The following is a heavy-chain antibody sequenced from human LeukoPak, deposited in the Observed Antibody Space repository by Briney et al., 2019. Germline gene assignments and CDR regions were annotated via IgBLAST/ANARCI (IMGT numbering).Heavy chain of an antibody. V-gene: IGHV3-23*01. D-gene: IGHD6-13*01. Sequence: GGSLRLSCAASGFIFSNAWMSWVRQAPGKGLEWVSGISGLGGSAYYAASVKGRFIISRDNSGNTLFFQLTNLRVEDTAVYYCARRGGSSWSSFDYWGHGTLVTVSS. CDR2: ISGLGGSA. CDR3: ARRGGSSWSSFDY. CDR1: GFIFSNAW. J-gene: IGHJ4*01.